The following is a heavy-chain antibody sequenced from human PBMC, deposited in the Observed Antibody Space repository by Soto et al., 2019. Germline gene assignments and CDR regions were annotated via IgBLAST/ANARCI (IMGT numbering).Heavy chain of an antibody. CDR2: ISFDGINK. D-gene: IGHD6-19*01. J-gene: IGHJ3*02. Sequence: QVHLVESGGGVARPGESLTLSCAASGFTFGKYGMHWVRQAPGKGLEWVTVISFDGINKDYADSVKGRFTISRDNSKNTLYLSMHSLRPEDTAVYYCAKSGDSGWYGDYVDGFDIWGQGTMVTVAS. V-gene: IGHV3-30*18. CDR3: AKSGDSGWYGDYVDGFDI. CDR1: GFTFGKYG.